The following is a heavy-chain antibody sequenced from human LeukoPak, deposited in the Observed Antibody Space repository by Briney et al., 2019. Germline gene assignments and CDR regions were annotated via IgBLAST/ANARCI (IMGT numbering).Heavy chain of an antibody. CDR1: GFTFSSYS. CDR3: ARGLVGWEPEGYWFDP. D-gene: IGHD1-26*01. CDR2: ISSSSSTI. Sequence: PGGSLRLSCAASGFTFSSYSMNWVRQAPGKGLEWVSYISSSSSTIYYADSVKGRFTISRDNAKNSLYLQMNSLRAEDTAVYYCARGLVGWEPEGYWFDPWGQGTLVTVSS. J-gene: IGHJ5*02. V-gene: IGHV3-48*04.